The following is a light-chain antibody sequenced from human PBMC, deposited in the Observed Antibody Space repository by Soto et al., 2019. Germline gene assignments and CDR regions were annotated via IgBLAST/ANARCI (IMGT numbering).Light chain of an antibody. CDR3: QKHNAWPLT. Sequence: IVLTQSPGTLSVSPGERVILSCMASQTLRNKLAWYQQKPGQAPRLLIYGGFTRATGIPARFSGSGSGTEFTLTINSLESEDFAIYYCQKHNAWPLTFGPGTKLDLK. CDR1: QTLRNK. J-gene: IGKJ3*01. CDR2: GGF. V-gene: IGKV3-15*01.